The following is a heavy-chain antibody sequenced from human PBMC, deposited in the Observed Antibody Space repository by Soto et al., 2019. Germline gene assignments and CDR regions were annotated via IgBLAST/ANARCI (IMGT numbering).Heavy chain of an antibody. D-gene: IGHD3-10*01. CDR3: ATPTPLRGAMITNINFDF. CDR2: IYYTGKT. CDR1: GDSLNIGGYY. J-gene: IGHJ4*02. V-gene: IGHV4-31*03. Sequence: PSETLSLTCTVSGDSLNIGGYYWTWIRQHPGKGLEWMGYIYYTGKTYYNPSLESRLTMSVDTSKNQFSLKLSSVTAADTGVYYCATPTPLRGAMITNINFDFWGQGTPVTVSS.